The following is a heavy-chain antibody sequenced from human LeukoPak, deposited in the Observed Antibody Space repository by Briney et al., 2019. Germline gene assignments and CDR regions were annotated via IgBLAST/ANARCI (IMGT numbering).Heavy chain of an antibody. V-gene: IGHV3-21*01. Sequence: GGSLRLSCAASGFTFSSYSMNWVRQAPGKGLEWVSSISSSSSYIYYADSVKGRFTISRDNAKNSLYLQMNSLRAEDTAVYYCARDGADYGDRGYFDYWGQGTLVTVSS. J-gene: IGHJ4*02. CDR3: ARDGADYGDRGYFDY. CDR1: GFTFSSYS. D-gene: IGHD4-17*01. CDR2: ISSSSSYI.